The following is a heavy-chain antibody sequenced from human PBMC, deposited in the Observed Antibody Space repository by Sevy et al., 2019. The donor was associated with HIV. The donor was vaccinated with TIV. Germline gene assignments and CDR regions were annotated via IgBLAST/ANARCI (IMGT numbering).Heavy chain of an antibody. Sequence: SETLSLTSTVSGGSVSTYYWSWIRQPPGKGLEWIGYFHYSGNSNYNPSLKSRVTISVDTSKNQFSLKLSSVTAADTAVYYCARHWGGSYVYYFDYWGQGTLVTVSS. J-gene: IGHJ4*02. D-gene: IGHD1-26*01. V-gene: IGHV4-59*08. CDR3: ARHWGGSYVYYFDY. CDR1: GGSVSTYY. CDR2: FHYSGNS.